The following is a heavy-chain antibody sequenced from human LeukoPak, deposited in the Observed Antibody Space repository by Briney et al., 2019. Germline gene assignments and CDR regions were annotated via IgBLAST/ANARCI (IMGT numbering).Heavy chain of an antibody. Sequence: GGSLRLSCAASGFTFNDYGMSWVRQVPGKGLGWVSGINWKGDSASYADSVKGRFTLSRDNAKNSLSLQMNSLRAEDTALYYCARVGPSGGPFDYWGQGTLVTVSS. D-gene: IGHD2-8*02. J-gene: IGHJ4*02. CDR3: ARVGPSGGPFDY. V-gene: IGHV3-20*04. CDR2: INWKGDSA. CDR1: GFTFNDYG.